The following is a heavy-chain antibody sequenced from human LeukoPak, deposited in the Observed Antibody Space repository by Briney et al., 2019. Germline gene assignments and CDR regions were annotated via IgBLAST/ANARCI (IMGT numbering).Heavy chain of an antibody. J-gene: IGHJ4*02. CDR3: ARSSRNPYCGGDCYSWLYFDY. Sequence: SGPTLVNPTQTLTLTCTFSGFSLSTSGMCVSWIRHPPGKSLEWLARLDLDDYKYYYTSLKTRLTISKDPPKNQVVLTMTNMDPVDTATYYCARSSRNPYCGGDCYSWLYFDYWGQGTLVTVSS. D-gene: IGHD2-21*02. CDR1: GFSLSTSGMC. V-gene: IGHV2-70*11. CDR2: LDLDDYK.